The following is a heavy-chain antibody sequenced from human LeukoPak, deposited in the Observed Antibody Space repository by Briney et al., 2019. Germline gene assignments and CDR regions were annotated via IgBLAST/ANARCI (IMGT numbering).Heavy chain of an antibody. CDR3: TSLGATGFYAFDY. D-gene: IGHD2/OR15-2a*01. Sequence: PGGSLRLSCAASGFSFNNVWMSWVRQAPGKGLEWVGHIKSKPDGGTTECAAPVKGRFTISRDDSKNTLYLQMNSLRTEDTAVYYCTSLGATGFYAFDYWGQGTLATVSS. J-gene: IGHJ4*02. V-gene: IGHV3-15*01. CDR2: IKSKPDGGTT. CDR1: GFSFNNVW.